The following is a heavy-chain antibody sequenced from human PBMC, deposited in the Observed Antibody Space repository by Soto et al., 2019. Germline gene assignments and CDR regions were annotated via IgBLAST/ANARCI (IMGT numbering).Heavy chain of an antibody. D-gene: IGHD1-26*01. V-gene: IGHV3-33*01. CDR2: IWYDGSNK. J-gene: IGHJ4*02. CDR1: GFNFRSYG. Sequence: VQMVESGGGVVQSGRSLRLSCATSGFNFRSYGIPWVRQAPGKGLEWVGIIWYDGSNKYYAESVKGRFTISRDDSKNTVYLQMDSLRVEDTAIYDWARYNIVGRYFFDYWGQGSLVTVSS. CDR3: ARYNIVGRYFFDY.